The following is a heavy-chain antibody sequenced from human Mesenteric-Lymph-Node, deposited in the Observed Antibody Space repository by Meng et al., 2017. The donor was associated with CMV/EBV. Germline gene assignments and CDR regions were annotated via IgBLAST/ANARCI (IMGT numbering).Heavy chain of an antibody. J-gene: IGHJ4*02. D-gene: IGHD3-9*01. CDR1: GDSVSSNSAA. V-gene: IGHV6-1*01. CDR2: TYYNSKWIN. Sequence: SQTLSLTGVISGDSVSSNSAAWNWIRQSPSRGLEWLGRTYYNSKWINDYALSVKSRISINPDTAKNHFSLQLTSVTPEDTAVYYCAKDMRGGPLRYFDYWSQGTLVTVSS. CDR3: AKDMRGGPLRYFDY.